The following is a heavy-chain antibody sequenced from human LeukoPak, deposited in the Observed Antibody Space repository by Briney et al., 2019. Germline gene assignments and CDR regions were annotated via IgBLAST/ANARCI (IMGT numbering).Heavy chain of an antibody. CDR1: GFTFSSYG. Sequence: PGGSLRLSCVASGFTFSSYGMSWVRQAPGKGLEWVSGISGSSGSTYADSVKGRFTISRDNSKNTLYLQMNSLRAEDTAVYYCAKGPMTKLDPWGQGTLVTVSS. J-gene: IGHJ5*02. D-gene: IGHD4-11*01. CDR3: AKGPMTKLDP. V-gene: IGHV3-23*01. CDR2: ISGSSGST.